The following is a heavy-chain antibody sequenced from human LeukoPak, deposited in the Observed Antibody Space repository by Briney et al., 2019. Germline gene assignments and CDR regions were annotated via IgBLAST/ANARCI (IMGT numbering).Heavy chain of an antibody. Sequence: SQTLSLTCTVSGGSISSGDYYWSWIRRPPGKGLEWIGYIYYSGITYYNPSLKSRVTISVDTSKNQFSLKLSSVTAADTAVYYCARGMTAIWGAFDIWGQGTMVTVSS. CDR3: ARGMTAIWGAFDI. D-gene: IGHD2-21*02. CDR1: GGSISSGDYY. V-gene: IGHV4-30-4*01. CDR2: IYYSGIT. J-gene: IGHJ3*02.